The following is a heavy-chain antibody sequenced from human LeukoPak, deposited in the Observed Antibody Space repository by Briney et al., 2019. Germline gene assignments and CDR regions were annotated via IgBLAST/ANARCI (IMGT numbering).Heavy chain of an antibody. CDR2: IYYSGST. J-gene: IGHJ4*02. V-gene: IGHV4-39*07. CDR1: GGSISSSSYY. Sequence: SETLSLTCTVSGGSISSSSYYWGWIRQPPGKGLEWIGSIYYSGSTYYNPSLKSRVTISVDTSKNQFSLKLSSVTAADTAVYYCARDNGIDSSAAPDYWGQGTLVTVSS. D-gene: IGHD3-22*01. CDR3: ARDNGIDSSAAPDY.